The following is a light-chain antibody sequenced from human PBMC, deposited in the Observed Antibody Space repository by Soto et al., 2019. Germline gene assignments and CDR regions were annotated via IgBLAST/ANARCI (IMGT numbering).Light chain of an antibody. CDR1: SSDVGGYNY. V-gene: IGLV2-14*03. CDR3: SSYTSSGTRV. J-gene: IGLJ1*01. CDR2: DFN. Sequence: QSVLTQPASVSGSPGQSITISCTGTSSDVGGYNYVSWYQQHPGKAPKLMIYDFNSRPSGVSNRFSGSKSGNTASLTISGLQAEDEADYYCSSYTSSGTRVFGAWTKVTVL.